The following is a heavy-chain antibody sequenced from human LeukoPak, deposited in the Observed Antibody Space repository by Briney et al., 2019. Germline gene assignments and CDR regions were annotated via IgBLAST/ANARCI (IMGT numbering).Heavy chain of an antibody. V-gene: IGHV1-69*05. CDR2: IIPIFGTA. CDR3: AREPRGDAFDY. J-gene: IGHJ4*02. CDR1: GGTFSSYA. D-gene: IGHD3-16*01. Sequence: GASVKVSCKASGGTFSSYAISWVRQAPGQGLEWMGGIIPIFGTANYAQKFQGRVTMTTDTSTSTAYMELRSLRSDDTAVYYCAREPRGDAFDYWGQGTLVTVSS.